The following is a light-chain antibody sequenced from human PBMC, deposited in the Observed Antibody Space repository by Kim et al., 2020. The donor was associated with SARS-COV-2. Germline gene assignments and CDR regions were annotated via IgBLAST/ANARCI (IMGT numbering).Light chain of an antibody. V-gene: IGKV1D-12*01. CDR3: QQATFYPYT. Sequence: DIQMTQSPSSVSASVGDRLIITCRASQDVRNLLAWYQQKPGKAPKLLMYATSTLQTGVPPRFSGSGSGTEFTLTVSSLQSEDFATYFCQQATFYPYTFGQGTKLEI. CDR2: ATS. J-gene: IGKJ2*01. CDR1: QDVRNL.